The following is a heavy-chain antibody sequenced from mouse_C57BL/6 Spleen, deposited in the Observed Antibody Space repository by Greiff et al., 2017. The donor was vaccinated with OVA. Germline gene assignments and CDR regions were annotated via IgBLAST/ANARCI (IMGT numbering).Heavy chain of an antibody. Sequence: QVQLQQPGAELVKPGASVKLSCKASGYTFTSYWMQWVKQRPGQGLEWIGEIDTSDSYTNYNQKFKGKAKLTVDTSSSTAYMQRSSLTSEDSAVYYCARYGSEDYYAMDYWGQGTSVTVSS. CDR1: GYTFTSYW. J-gene: IGHJ4*01. CDR3: ARYGSEDYYAMDY. CDR2: IDTSDSYT. D-gene: IGHD1-1*01. V-gene: IGHV1-50*01.